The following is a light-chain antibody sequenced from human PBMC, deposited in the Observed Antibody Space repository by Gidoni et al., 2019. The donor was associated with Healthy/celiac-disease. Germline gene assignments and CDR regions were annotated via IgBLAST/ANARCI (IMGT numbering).Light chain of an antibody. CDR2: GAS. Sequence: DIVLTQSPGTLSLSPGERATLSCRASQSVSSSYLAWYQQKPGQAPRLLIYGASSRATGIPDRFSGSGSGTDFTLTIRRLAPEDFAVYYCQQYGSPPPYTLGQGTQLEIK. CDR1: QSVSSSY. J-gene: IGKJ2*01. V-gene: IGKV3-20*01. CDR3: QQYGSPPPYT.